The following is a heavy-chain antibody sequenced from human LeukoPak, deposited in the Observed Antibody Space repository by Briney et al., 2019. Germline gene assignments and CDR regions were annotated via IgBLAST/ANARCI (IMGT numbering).Heavy chain of an antibody. Sequence: PGGSLRLSCAASGFTFSSYAMSWVRQAPGKGLEWVSAISGSGGSTYYADSVKGRFTISRDNSKNTLYLQMNSLRAEDTAVYHCAKEFGLWFGESIDYWGQGTLVTVSS. CDR1: GFTFSSYA. CDR2: ISGSGGST. D-gene: IGHD3-10*01. CDR3: AKEFGLWFGESIDY. V-gene: IGHV3-23*01. J-gene: IGHJ4*02.